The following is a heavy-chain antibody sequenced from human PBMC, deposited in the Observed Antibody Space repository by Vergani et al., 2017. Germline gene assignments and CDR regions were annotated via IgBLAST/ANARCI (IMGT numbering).Heavy chain of an antibody. J-gene: IGHJ6*03. CDR3: AKAGSVTSGRLQYNFYMYV. D-gene: IGHD3-10*01. CDR1: GFSFSGYW. Sequence: EVQLVESGGGLFHPGGSLRLSCEGSGFSFSGYWMHWVRQRPEKGLVWVSRIKSDGSITNYADSVKGRFTISRDNAKNTLDLQMNSLRTQDTAVYYCAKAGSVTSGRLQYNFYMYVLGKGTTVTVS. CDR2: IKSDGSIT. V-gene: IGHV3-74*01.